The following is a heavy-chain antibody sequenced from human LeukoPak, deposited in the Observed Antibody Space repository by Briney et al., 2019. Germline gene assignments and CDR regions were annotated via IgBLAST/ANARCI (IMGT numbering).Heavy chain of an antibody. V-gene: IGHV3-23*01. CDR3: AKGGATVTTGVDY. D-gene: IGHD4-17*01. CDR2: ITSTGSST. Sequence: GGSRRLSCAVSGFTFSNYAMSWVRQAPGQGLEWVSTITSTGSSTFYADSVKGRFTISRDNSMNTLYLQMNSLRAEDTAAYYCAKGGATVTTGVDYWGQGTLVIVSS. J-gene: IGHJ4*02. CDR1: GFTFSNYA.